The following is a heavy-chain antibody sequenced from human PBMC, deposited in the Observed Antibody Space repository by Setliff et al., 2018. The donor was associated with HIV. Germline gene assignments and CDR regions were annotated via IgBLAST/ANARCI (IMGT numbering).Heavy chain of an antibody. CDR1: GFSFSSYS. V-gene: IGHV3-48*01. Sequence: GESLKISCAASGFSFSSYSMNWVRQAPGKGLEWVSYISSTSHVIYYADSVKGRFTISRDNAKNSLYLQMNSLRAEDTAVYYCARDSGRGGDYAIDYWGRGTLVTVSS. CDR3: ARDSGRGGDYAIDY. D-gene: IGHD4-17*01. CDR2: ISSTSHVI. J-gene: IGHJ4*02.